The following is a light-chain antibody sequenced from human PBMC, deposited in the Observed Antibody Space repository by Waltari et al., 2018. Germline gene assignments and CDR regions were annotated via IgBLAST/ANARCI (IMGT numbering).Light chain of an antibody. CDR3: QQYNNWPRT. CDR1: QSVSSN. V-gene: IGKV3-15*01. J-gene: IGKJ1*01. CDR2: GAS. Sequence: EIVMTQSPATLSVSPGERAPLSCRASQSVSSNLAWYQQKPGQAPRLLISGASTRATGIPARFSGSGSGTEFTLTISSLQSEDFAVYYCQQYNNWPRTFGQGTKVEIK.